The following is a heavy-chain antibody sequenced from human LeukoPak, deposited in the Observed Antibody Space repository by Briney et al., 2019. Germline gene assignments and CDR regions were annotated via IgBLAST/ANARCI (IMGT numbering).Heavy chain of an antibody. J-gene: IGHJ5*02. V-gene: IGHV5-51*01. CDR3: ARSYTSSCPDL. CDR2: IYPGDSDT. Sequence: GGSLKISCKGSGYRFASYWIGWVRQMPGKGLEWMGMIYPGDSDTRYSPSFQGQVTISADKSISTAYLQWSSLKAWDTAMYYCARSYTSSCPDLWGQGTLVTVSS. CDR1: GYRFASYW. D-gene: IGHD6-13*01.